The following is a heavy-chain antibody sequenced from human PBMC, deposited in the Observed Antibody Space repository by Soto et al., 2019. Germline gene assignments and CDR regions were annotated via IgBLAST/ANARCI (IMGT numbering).Heavy chain of an antibody. V-gene: IGHV1-69*01. CDR1: GGTFSSYA. CDR2: IITIYGTA. D-gene: IGHD3-22*01. J-gene: IGHJ6*02. Sequence: QVQLVQSGAEVKKPGSSVKLSCKASGGTFSSYAISWVRQATGQGLEWMGGIITIYGTANYAQKFQGRVTITAEESTSKGYIEMSCLRSEDKAVMYGARELGGDRRGYSYYYSYVMDVWGQGTTVTGS. CDR3: ARELGGDRRGYSYYYSYVMDV.